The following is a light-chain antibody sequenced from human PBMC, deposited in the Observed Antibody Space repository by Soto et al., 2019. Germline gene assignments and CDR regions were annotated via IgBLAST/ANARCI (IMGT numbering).Light chain of an antibody. CDR2: GAS. J-gene: IGKJ5*01. CDR1: QSISIY. V-gene: IGKV1-39*01. Sequence: DIQMTQSPSSLSASLGDRVTITCRASQSISIYLNWYQLKPGKAPNLLMYGASYLKSGVPTRFSGSGSGTDFTLTISSLQQEDFAIHYCQQTYTTHEITFGQGTRLEIK. CDR3: QQTYTTHEIT.